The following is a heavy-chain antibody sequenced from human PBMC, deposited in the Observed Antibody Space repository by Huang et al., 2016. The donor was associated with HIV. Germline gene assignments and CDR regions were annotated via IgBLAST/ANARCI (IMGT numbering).Heavy chain of an antibody. V-gene: IGHV1-69*13. CDR2: IIPSIGKA. J-gene: IGHJ4*02. CDR3: ARARGYYDSSVSYYFDY. D-gene: IGHD3-22*01. CDR1: GGTFSSYA. Sequence: QVQLVQSGAEVKKPGSSVKVSCKASGGTFSSYAISWVRQAPGQWLEWMGGIIPSIGKANYAQKFQGRVTITADESTSTAYMELSSLRSEDTAVYYCARARGYYDSSVSYYFDYWGQGTLVTVSS.